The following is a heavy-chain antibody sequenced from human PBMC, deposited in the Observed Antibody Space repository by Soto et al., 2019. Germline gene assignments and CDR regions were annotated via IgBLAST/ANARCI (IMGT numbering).Heavy chain of an antibody. Sequence: GGALRVSCAASGFTCSSYVMHWVRQAPGKGLEWVAVISYDGSNKYYADSVKGRFTISRDNSKNTLYLQMNSLRAEDTAVYYCAKIGGYCSSTSCFAPWGQGTLVTVSS. V-gene: IGHV3-30*18. J-gene: IGHJ5*02. CDR1: GFTCSSYV. D-gene: IGHD2-2*01. CDR2: ISYDGSNK. CDR3: AKIGGYCSSTSCFAP.